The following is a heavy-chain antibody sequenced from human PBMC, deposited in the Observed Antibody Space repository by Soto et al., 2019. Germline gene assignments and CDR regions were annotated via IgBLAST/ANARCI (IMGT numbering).Heavy chain of an antibody. CDR2: ISYDGSNK. Sequence: QVQLVESGGGVVQPGRSLRLSCAASGFTFSSYAMHWVRQAPGKGLEWVAVISYDGSNKYYADSVKGRFTISRDNSKNTLYLQMNSLRAEDTAVYYCARSGGITMVRGRYGMDVWGQGTTVTVSS. CDR3: ARSGGITMVRGRYGMDV. CDR1: GFTFSSYA. D-gene: IGHD3-10*01. V-gene: IGHV3-30-3*01. J-gene: IGHJ6*02.